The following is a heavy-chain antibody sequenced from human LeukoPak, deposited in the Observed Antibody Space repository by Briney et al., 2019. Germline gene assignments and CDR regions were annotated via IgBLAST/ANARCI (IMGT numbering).Heavy chain of an antibody. V-gene: IGHV3-21*01. CDR1: GFAFGSYT. Sequence: GGSLRLSCTASGFAFGSYTITWVRQAPGKGLEWVSSISSTGFYVYYADSVKGRFAISRDNAMNSLYLQMNSLRADDTAVYYCARVAGQGWRPITTDVNAYLDYWGQGTLVTVFS. D-gene: IGHD1-14*01. CDR2: ISSTGFYV. J-gene: IGHJ4*02. CDR3: ARVAGQGWRPITTDVNAYLDY.